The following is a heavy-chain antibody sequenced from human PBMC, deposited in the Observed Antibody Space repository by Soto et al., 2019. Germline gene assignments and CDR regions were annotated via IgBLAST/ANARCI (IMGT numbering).Heavy chain of an antibody. CDR2: INSDGSYT. Sequence: VQLVESGGGLVQPGGSLRLSCAASGFTFSSYWMHWVRQAPGKGLVWVSRINSDGSYTSYADSVKGRITMSRDNAKNTRYLQMNSLRGEDTAVYYCARGSHYYTIDPWGQGTLVTVSS. V-gene: IGHV3-74*01. CDR3: ARGSHYYTIDP. D-gene: IGHD3-10*01. J-gene: IGHJ5*02. CDR1: GFTFSSYW.